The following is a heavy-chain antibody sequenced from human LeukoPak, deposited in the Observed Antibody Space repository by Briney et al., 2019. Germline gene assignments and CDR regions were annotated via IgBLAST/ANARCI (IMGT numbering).Heavy chain of an antibody. CDR2: IIPILGIA. D-gene: IGHD2-15*01. CDR1: GGTFSSYA. CDR3: ARDLDPYCSGGSCGFYYFDY. J-gene: IGHJ4*02. Sequence: SVKVSCKASGGTFSSYAISWVRQAPGQGLGWMGRIIPILGIANYAQKFQGRVTITADKSTSTAYMELSSLRSEDTAVYYCARDLDPYCSGGSCGFYYFDYWGQGTLVTVSS. V-gene: IGHV1-69*04.